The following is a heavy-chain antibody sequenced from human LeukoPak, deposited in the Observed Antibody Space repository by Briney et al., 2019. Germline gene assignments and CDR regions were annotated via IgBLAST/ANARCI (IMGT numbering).Heavy chain of an antibody. CDR3: ARPYDSGWYGGFGY. J-gene: IGHJ4*02. V-gene: IGHV4-34*01. CDR1: GGSFSGYY. Sequence: ASETLSLTCAVYGGSFSGYYWSWIRQPPGKGLEWIGEINHSGSTNYNPSLKSRVTISVDTSKNQFSLKLNSVTAADTAVYYCARPYDSGWYGGFGYWGQGTLVTVSS. D-gene: IGHD6-19*01. CDR2: INHSGST.